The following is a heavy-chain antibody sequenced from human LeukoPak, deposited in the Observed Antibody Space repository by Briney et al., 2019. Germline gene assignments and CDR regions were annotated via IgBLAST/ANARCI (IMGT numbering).Heavy chain of an antibody. CDR3: AREFGDQSHSFDC. Sequence: PSETLSLTCAVYGGSFINYHWNWIRQPPGKGLQWIGLINHSGTTNYTPSLKSRVTISLDTSKNQFSLNLSSVTAADTAVYYCAREFGDQSHSFDCWGQGTLVTVSS. D-gene: IGHD3-10*01. CDR2: INHSGTT. J-gene: IGHJ4*02. CDR1: GGSFINYH. V-gene: IGHV4-34*01.